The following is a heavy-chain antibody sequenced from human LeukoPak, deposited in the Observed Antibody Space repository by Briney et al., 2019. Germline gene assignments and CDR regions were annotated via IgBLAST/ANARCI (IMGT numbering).Heavy chain of an antibody. Sequence: GMSLGHSCAASGITFSSYAMHWVRQAPGKGLEWVAVISYDGSNKYYADSVKGRFTISRDNSKNTLYLQMNSLRAEDTAVYYCARHYGPWGQGTLVTVSS. V-gene: IGHV3-30-3*01. J-gene: IGHJ5*02. CDR1: GITFSSYA. CDR2: ISYDGSNK. CDR3: ARHYGP. D-gene: IGHD3-16*01.